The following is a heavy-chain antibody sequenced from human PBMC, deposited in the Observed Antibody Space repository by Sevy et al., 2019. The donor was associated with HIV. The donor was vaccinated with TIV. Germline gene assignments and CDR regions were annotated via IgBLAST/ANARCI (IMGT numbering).Heavy chain of an antibody. CDR2: ISRNSGSI. V-gene: IGHV3-9*01. CDR3: AKDKRVRGVIMGTYFDY. D-gene: IGHD3-10*01. CDR1: GFTFDDYD. J-gene: IGHJ4*02. Sequence: GGSLRLSCAASGFTFDDYDMHWVRQAPGKGLEWVSGISRNSGSIGYADSVKGRFTISRDNAKNSLYLQMNSLRAEDTALYYCAKDKRVRGVIMGTYFDYWGQGTLVTVSS.